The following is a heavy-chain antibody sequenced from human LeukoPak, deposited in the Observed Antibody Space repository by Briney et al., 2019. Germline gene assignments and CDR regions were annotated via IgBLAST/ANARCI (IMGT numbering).Heavy chain of an antibody. Sequence: PSETLSFTCTVSGASISSYYWSWIRQPPGKGLEWIGYIYYSGSTNYNPSLKSRVTISVDTSKNQFSLKLSSVTAADTAVYYCARARRATVNWFDPWGQGTLVTVSS. CDR1: GASISSYY. V-gene: IGHV4-59*12. J-gene: IGHJ5*02. D-gene: IGHD2-15*01. CDR2: IYYSGST. CDR3: ARARRATVNWFDP.